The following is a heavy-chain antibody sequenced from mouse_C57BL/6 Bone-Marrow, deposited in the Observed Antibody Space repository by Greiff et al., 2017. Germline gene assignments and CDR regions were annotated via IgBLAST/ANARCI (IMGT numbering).Heavy chain of an antibody. CDR1: GYTFTLYW. CDR2: IYPSSGYT. J-gene: IGHJ3*01. D-gene: IGHD2-4*01. CDR3: ARSIYYDYDEGFAY. Sequence: QVQLQQSVAELAKPGASVKLSCKASGYTFTLYWMHWVKQRPGQGLEWIGYIYPSSGYTKYNQKFTDEATLTADKSSSTAYMQLSSRTYEDAAVDYCARSIYYDYDEGFAYWGQGTLVTVSA. V-gene: IGHV1-7*01.